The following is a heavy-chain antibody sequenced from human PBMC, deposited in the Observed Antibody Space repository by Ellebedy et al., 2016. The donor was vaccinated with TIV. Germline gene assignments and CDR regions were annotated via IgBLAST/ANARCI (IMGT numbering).Heavy chain of an antibody. J-gene: IGHJ6*02. CDR2: IYYSGST. D-gene: IGHD3-10*01. CDR1: GGSISSGGYS. CDR3: ARDPWVRGVTTYGMDV. Sequence: SETLSLTXAVSGGSISSGGYSWSWIRQPPGKGLEWIGYIYYSGSTYYNPSLKSRVTISVDTSKNQFSLKLSSVTAADTAVYYCARDPWVRGVTTYGMDVWGQGTTVTVSS. V-gene: IGHV4-31*11.